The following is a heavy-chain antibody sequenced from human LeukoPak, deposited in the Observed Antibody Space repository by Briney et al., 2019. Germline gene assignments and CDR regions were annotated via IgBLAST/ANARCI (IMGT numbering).Heavy chain of an antibody. Sequence: GSLRLSCAASGFTFSNAYMNWVRQAPGKGLEWVGRIKPKTDGETTEYAAPVKGRFSTSRDDSKNMLYLQMNSLKTEDTAVYYCITPLPYSAQGGQGTLVTVSS. V-gene: IGHV3-15*07. CDR2: IKPKTDGETT. J-gene: IGHJ4*02. CDR3: ITPLPYSAQ. CDR1: GFTFSNAY. D-gene: IGHD2-21*01.